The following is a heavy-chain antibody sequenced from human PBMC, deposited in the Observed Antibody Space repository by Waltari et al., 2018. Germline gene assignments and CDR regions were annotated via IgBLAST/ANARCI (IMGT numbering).Heavy chain of an antibody. CDR2: INQSGRT. Sequence: QVQLQQWGAGLLKPSETLSLTCAVYGWSFSGSYWSWIRQPPGKGLEWIGEINQSGRTNNNPSLKSRVTISVDTSKNQFSLKRSSVTAADTAVYYCARGSVVVHFDYWGQGTLVTVSS. J-gene: IGHJ4*02. CDR3: ARGSVVVHFDY. D-gene: IGHD3-22*01. CDR1: GWSFSGSY. V-gene: IGHV4-34*01.